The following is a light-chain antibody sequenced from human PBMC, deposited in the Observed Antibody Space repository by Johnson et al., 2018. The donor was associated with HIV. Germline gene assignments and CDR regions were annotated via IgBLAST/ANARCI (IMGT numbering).Light chain of an antibody. CDR1: SSNIGNNY. Sequence: QSVLTQPPSVSAAPGQKVTISCSGSSSNIGNNYLSWYQQLPGTAPKLLIYDNNKRPSGIPDRFSGSKSGTSATLGITGLQTGDDADYYCGTWDNSLKAEVFGTGTKVTVL. V-gene: IGLV1-51*01. CDR3: GTWDNSLKAEV. CDR2: DNN. J-gene: IGLJ1*01.